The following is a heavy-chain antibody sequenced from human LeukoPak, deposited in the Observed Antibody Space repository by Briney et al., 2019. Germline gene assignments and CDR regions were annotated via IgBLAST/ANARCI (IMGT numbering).Heavy chain of an antibody. CDR2: IYTSGST. CDR1: GDSISSGDYY. D-gene: IGHD4-17*01. CDR3: ARAGGRDYGDFDY. J-gene: IGHJ4*02. V-gene: IGHV4-61*02. Sequence: SETLSLTCTVSGDSISSGDYYWSWIRQPAGKGLEWIGRIYTSGSTNYNPSLKSRVTMSVDTSKNQFSLKLSSVTAADTAVYYCARAGGRDYGDFDYWGQGTLVTVSS.